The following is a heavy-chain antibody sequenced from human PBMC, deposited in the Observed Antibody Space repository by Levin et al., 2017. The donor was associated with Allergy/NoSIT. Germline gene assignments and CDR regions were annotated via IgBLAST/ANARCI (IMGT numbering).Heavy chain of an antibody. D-gene: IGHD6-6*01. Sequence: ALVKVSCKTSGYTFIDYYMHWVRQAPGQGLEWMGWINPKSGGTSYGQKFQGRVTMTRDTSISTAYMELKRLMYDDTAVYFCARVMTSTDLAHWGQGTLVTVSS. J-gene: IGHJ4*02. CDR3: ARVMTSTDLAH. CDR1: GYTFIDYY. CDR2: INPKSGGT. V-gene: IGHV1-2*02.